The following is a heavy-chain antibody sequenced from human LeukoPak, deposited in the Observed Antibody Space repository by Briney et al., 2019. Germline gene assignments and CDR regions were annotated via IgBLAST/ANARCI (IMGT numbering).Heavy chain of an antibody. CDR3: ARASSWGLLTYYFDY. CDR2: INHSGST. D-gene: IGHD3-16*01. Sequence: SETLSLTCTVSGGSISSYYWSWIRQPPGKGLEWIGEINHSGSTNYNPSLKSRVTISVDTSKNQFSLKLSSVTAADTAVYYCARASSWGLLTYYFDYWGQGTLVTVSS. CDR1: GGSISSYY. J-gene: IGHJ4*02. V-gene: IGHV4-34*01.